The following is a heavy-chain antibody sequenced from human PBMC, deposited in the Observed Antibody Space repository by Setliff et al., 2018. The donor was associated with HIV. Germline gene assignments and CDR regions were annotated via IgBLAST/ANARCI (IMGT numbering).Heavy chain of an antibody. CDR1: GGTFSTYA. CDR3: ARGGDYLGIPSYYYYYLDV. V-gene: IGHV1-69*13. J-gene: IGHJ6*03. Sequence: SVKVSCKASGGTFSTYAITWVRQAPGQGLEWMGGIIPVFGTANYAQTFQGRVTITADESTSTAYMELSGLRSEDTAVYYCARGGDYLGIPSYYYYYLDVWGKGTTVTVSS. CDR2: IIPVFGTA. D-gene: IGHD4-17*01.